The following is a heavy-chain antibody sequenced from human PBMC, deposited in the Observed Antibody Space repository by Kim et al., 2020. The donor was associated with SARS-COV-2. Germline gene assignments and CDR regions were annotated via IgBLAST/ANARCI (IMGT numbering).Heavy chain of an antibody. CDR2: IDPSDSYT. D-gene: IGHD3-9*01. CDR1: GYSFTSYW. Sequence: GESLKISCKGSGYSFTSYWISWVRQMPGKGLEWMGRIDPSDSYTNYSPSFQGHVTISADKSISTAYLQWSSLKASNTAMYYCASGRIYYDVLTGYSGYYYGMDVWGQETTGTVSS. V-gene: IGHV5-10-1*01. CDR3: ASGRIYYDVLTGYSGYYYGMDV. J-gene: IGHJ6*02.